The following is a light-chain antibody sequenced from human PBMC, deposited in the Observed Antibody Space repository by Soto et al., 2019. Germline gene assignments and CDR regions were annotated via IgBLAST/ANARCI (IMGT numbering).Light chain of an antibody. V-gene: IGKV3-20*01. J-gene: IGKJ1*01. CDR2: GAS. Sequence: ETVLTQSPGTLSLSPGERATLSCRASQTIRSNYLAWYRQTPGQAPRLLIYGASNRATGIADRFRGRGSGTDFTLIFRRLEPEDFALYYCQQYGSSPWTFGQGTKVEIK. CDR3: QQYGSSPWT. CDR1: QTIRSNY.